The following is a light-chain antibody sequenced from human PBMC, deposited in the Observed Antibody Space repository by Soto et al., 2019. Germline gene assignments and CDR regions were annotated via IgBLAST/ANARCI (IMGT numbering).Light chain of an antibody. CDR3: CSYAGSYNLGV. J-gene: IGLJ3*02. V-gene: IGLV2-11*01. Sequence: QSALTQPRSVSGSPGQSVTISCTGTSSDVGGYDFVSWYQQHPGKAPKLMIHDVTKRPSGVPDRFSGSKSSNSASLTISGLQAEDEADYYCCSYAGSYNLGVFGGGTKLTVL. CDR1: SSDVGGYDF. CDR2: DVT.